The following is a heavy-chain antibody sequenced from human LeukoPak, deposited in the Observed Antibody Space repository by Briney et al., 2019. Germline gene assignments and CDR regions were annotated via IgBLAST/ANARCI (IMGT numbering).Heavy chain of an antibody. CDR2: ISFDGTDA. D-gene: IGHD1-26*01. CDR3: AKHLALVGATTTYDY. V-gene: IGHV3-30*04. CDR1: GFTFSSYA. Sequence: GGSLRLSCAASGFTFSSYAIHWVRQAPGKGLEWVAVISFDGTDAFYADSVKGRFTISRDNSKNTLYLQMNSLRADDTAVYYCAKHLALVGATTTYDYWGQGTLVIVSS. J-gene: IGHJ4*02.